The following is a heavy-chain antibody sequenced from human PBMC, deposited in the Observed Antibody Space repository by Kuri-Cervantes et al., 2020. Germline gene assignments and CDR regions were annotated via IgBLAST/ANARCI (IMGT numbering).Heavy chain of an antibody. V-gene: IGHV4-59*01. CDR2: IYYSGST. CDR1: GGSISSYY. CDR3: ARDGGYATRSWFDP. D-gene: IGHD2-8*01. Sequence: GSLRLSCTVSGGSISSYYWSWIRQPPGKGLEWIGYIYYSGSTNYNPSLKSRVTISVDTSKNQFSLKLSSVTAADTAVYYCARDGGYATRSWFDPWGQGTLVTVFS. J-gene: IGHJ5*02.